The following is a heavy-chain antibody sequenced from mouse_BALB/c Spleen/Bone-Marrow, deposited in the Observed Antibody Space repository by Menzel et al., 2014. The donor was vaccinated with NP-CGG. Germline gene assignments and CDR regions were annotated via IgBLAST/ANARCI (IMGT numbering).Heavy chain of an antibody. CDR2: INPYNDGT. J-gene: IGHJ1*01. V-gene: IGHV1-14*01. CDR1: GYTFTSYV. D-gene: IGHD2-2*01. CDR3: ARSLYGFDWYFDV. Sequence: LVESGPELVKPGASVKMSCKASGYTFTSYVMHWVKPKPGQGLEWIGNINPYNDGTKYNEKFKGKATLTSDKFSSTAYMELGSLTSEDSAVYYCARSLYGFDWYFDVWGAGTTVTVSS.